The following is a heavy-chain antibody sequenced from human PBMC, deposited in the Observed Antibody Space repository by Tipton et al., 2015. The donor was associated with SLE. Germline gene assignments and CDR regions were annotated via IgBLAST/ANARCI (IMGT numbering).Heavy chain of an antibody. CDR2: IYYSGST. D-gene: IGHD5-24*01. CDR3: ARKRNGMGI. Sequence: TLSLTCSVSGGSISGSYWSWIRQPPRKGLEWIGYIYYSGSTYYNPSLKSRVTISVDTSKNQFSLKLSSVTAADTAVYYCARKRNGMGIWGQGTMVTVSS. J-gene: IGHJ3*02. V-gene: IGHV4-59*12. CDR1: GGSISGSY.